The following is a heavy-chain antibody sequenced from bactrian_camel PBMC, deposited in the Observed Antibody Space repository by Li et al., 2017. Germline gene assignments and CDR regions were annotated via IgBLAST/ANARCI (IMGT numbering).Heavy chain of an antibody. CDR1: GYKYRSGC. V-gene: IGHV3S25*01. Sequence: QLVESGGGSVQAGGSLTLSCAVSGYKYRSGCMAWFRQAPGNEREGVAAIRNTSPLTHYADSVKGRFTLSQVNDKNEVFLQMDNLKPEDTAMYYCAASGTYARYPLQEGEYKFWGQGTQVTVS. CDR2: IRNTSPLT. J-gene: IGHJ4*01. D-gene: IGHD1*01. CDR3: AASGTYARYPLQEGEYKF.